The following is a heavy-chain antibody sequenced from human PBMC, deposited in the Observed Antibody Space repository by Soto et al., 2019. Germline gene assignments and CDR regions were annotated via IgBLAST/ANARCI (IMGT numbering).Heavy chain of an antibody. J-gene: IGHJ4*01. Sequence: PVEAVKISGQGSGYILTNYWTVWVRQMPGKGLXWMGXIXPXDXXXRXXXXFRGQVTISADKSISTAYLQWSSLKASDTAMYYCARLANMFDFDNWGHGTLVTVSS. CDR1: GYILTNYW. CDR2: IXPXDXXX. V-gene: IGHV5-51*01. CDR3: ARLANMFDFDN. D-gene: IGHD3-10*02.